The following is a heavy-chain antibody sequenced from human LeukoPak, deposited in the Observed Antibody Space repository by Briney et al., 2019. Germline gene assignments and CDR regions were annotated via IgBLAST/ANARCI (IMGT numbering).Heavy chain of an antibody. J-gene: IGHJ5*02. Sequence: GGSLRLSCAASAFTFNSYAMRCVRQAPGQGLEWVPYISSSGGSTYYTDSGKARFTVSRDNSKNTRYLQRTSLRAEATAVYSWAKNSLAVAGTLWVFATWGEGTLFTASP. CDR3: AKNSLAVAGTLWVFAT. D-gene: IGHD6-19*01. CDR2: ISSSGGST. V-gene: IGHV3-23*01. CDR1: AFTFNSYA.